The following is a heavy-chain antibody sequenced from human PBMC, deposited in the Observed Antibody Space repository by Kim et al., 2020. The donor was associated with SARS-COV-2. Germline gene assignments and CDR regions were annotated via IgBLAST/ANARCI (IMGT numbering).Heavy chain of an antibody. CDR2: IIPIFGTA. Sequence: SVKVSCKASGGTFSSYAISWVRQAPGQGLEWMGGIIPIFGTANYAQKFQGRVTITADESTSTAYMELSSLRSEDTAVYYCARVVPAAMGYYYYGMDVWGQGTTVTVSS. V-gene: IGHV1-69*13. CDR1: GGTFSSYA. CDR3: ARVVPAAMGYYYYGMDV. D-gene: IGHD2-2*01. J-gene: IGHJ6*02.